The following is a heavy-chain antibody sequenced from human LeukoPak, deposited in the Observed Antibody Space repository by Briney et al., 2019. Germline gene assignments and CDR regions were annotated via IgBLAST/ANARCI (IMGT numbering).Heavy chain of an antibody. V-gene: IGHV1-8*01. Sequence: ASVKVSCKASGYTFTSYDINWVRQATGQGLEWMGWMNPNSGNTGYAQKFQGRVTMTRNTSISTAYMERSSLRSEDTAVYYCARGSYYYDSSGYYQFDAFDIWGQGTMVTVSS. CDR1: GYTFTSYD. CDR2: MNPNSGNT. D-gene: IGHD3-22*01. J-gene: IGHJ3*02. CDR3: ARGSYYYDSSGYYQFDAFDI.